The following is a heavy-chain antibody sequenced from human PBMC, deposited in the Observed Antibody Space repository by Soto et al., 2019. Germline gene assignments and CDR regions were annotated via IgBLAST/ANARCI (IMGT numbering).Heavy chain of an antibody. CDR2: IKSKTDGGTT. D-gene: IGHD1-26*01. V-gene: IGHV3-15*01. Sequence: EVQLVESGGGLVKPGGSLRLSCAASGFTFSNAWMSWVRQAPGKGLEWVGRIKSKTDGGTTDYAAPVKGRFTISRDDSKNTLYLQMNSLKTEDTAVYYCTTIVGAIMLDYFDYWGQGTLVTVSS. CDR3: TTIVGAIMLDYFDY. CDR1: GFTFSNAW. J-gene: IGHJ4*02.